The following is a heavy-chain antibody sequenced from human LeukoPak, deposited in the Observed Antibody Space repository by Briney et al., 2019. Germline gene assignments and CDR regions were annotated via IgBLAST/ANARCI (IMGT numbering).Heavy chain of an antibody. CDR1: GSRFTSYW. Sequence: GESLKISCKGSGSRFTSYWIGWVRQMPGKGLEWMGIIYPGDSDTRYSPSFQGQVTISADKSISTAYLQWSSLKASDTAMYYCARQRGYSYGPYWYFDLWGRGTLVTVSS. J-gene: IGHJ2*01. D-gene: IGHD5-18*01. CDR3: ARQRGYSYGPYWYFDL. CDR2: IYPGDSDT. V-gene: IGHV5-51*01.